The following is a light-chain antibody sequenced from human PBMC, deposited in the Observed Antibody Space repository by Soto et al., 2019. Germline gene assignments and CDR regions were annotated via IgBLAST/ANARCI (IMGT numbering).Light chain of an antibody. CDR1: QGVSTY. CDR3: QQRSNRPPLT. Sequence: EIVVTQSPATLSLSPGDTATLSCRTSQGVSTYLAWYQQKPGQAPSLIIYDAFERATGIPARFSGSGSGTDFTLTISSLEPEDFAVYFCQQRSNRPPLTFGGGTKIEIK. V-gene: IGKV3-11*01. CDR2: DAF. J-gene: IGKJ4*01.